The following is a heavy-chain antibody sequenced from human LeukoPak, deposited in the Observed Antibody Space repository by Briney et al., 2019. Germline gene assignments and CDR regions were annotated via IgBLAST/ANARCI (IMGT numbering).Heavy chain of an antibody. D-gene: IGHD3-10*01. V-gene: IGHV3-48*03. CDR2: ISSSGSTI. Sequence: GGSLRLSCAASGFTFSSYEMNWVRQAPGKGLEWVSYISSSGSTIYYADSVKGRFTISRDNAKNSLYLQMNSLRAEDTAVYYCARFHGSGSYKVSRGQGTLVTVSS. CDR1: GFTFSSYE. CDR3: ARFHGSGSYKVS. J-gene: IGHJ4*02.